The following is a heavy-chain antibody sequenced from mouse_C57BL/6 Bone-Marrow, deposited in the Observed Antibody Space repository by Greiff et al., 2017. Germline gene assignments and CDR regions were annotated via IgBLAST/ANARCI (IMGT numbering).Heavy chain of an antibody. J-gene: IGHJ4*01. CDR1: GYTFTSYW. Sequence: VKLQQSGAELAKPGASVKLSCKASGYTFTSYWMHWVKQRPGQGLEWIGYINPSSGYTKYNQKFKDKATLTADESSSTAYMQRSSLTYEDSAVYYCARSPPTVVDYYAMDYWGQGTSVTVSS. CDR3: ARSPPTVVDYYAMDY. CDR2: INPSSGYT. V-gene: IGHV1-7*01. D-gene: IGHD1-1*01.